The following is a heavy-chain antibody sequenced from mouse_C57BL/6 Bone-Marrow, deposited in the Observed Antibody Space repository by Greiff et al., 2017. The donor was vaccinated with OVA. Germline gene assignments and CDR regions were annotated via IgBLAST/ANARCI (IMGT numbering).Heavy chain of an antibody. V-gene: IGHV1-4*01. D-gene: IGHD2-2*01. CDR3: AFYGYDEGFAY. Sequence: VQLQESGAELARPGASVKMSCKASGYTFTSYTMHWVKQRSGQGLEWIGYINPSSGYTKYNQKFKDKATLTADKSSSTAYMQLSSLTSEDSAVYYCAFYGYDEGFAYWGQGTLVTVSA. CDR1: GYTFTSYT. J-gene: IGHJ3*01. CDR2: INPSSGYT.